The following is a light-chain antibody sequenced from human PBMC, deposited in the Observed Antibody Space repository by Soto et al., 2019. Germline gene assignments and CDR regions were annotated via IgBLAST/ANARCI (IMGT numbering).Light chain of an antibody. J-gene: IGLJ3*02. CDR2: EDN. CDR3: QSYDTSNPLV. Sequence: NFMLTQPHSVSESPGKTVTISCTRSSGSIGSSYVQWYQQRLGSSPTTVIFEDNQRPTGVPVRFSGSIDSSSNSASLVISGLRTEDEADYYCQSYDTSNPLVFGGGTKLTVL. CDR1: SGSIGSSY. V-gene: IGLV6-57*01.